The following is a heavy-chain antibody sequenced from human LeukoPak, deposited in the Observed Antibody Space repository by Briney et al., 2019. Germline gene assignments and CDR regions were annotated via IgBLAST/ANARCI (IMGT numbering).Heavy chain of an antibody. CDR3: AKGVWQWLATTGLDY. V-gene: IGHV3-23*01. CDR2: ISGSGGST. J-gene: IGHJ4*02. Sequence: TGGSLRLSCAASGFTFSSYGMSWVRQAPGKGLEWVSAISGSGGSTYYADSVKGRFTISRDNSKNTLYLQMNSLRAEDTAVYYCAKGVWQWLATTGLDYWGQGTLVTVSS. CDR1: GFTFSSYG. D-gene: IGHD6-19*01.